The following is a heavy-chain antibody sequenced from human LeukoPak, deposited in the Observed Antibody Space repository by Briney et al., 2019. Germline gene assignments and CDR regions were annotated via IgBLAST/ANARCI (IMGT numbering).Heavy chain of an antibody. CDR1: GFTFSNYA. Sequence: GGSLRLSCAASGFTFSNYAMTWVRQAPGKGLEWVSTVVGGGATFYADSVKGRFTISRDNSKNTLYLQMNSLRAEDTAVYYCARYWNGGNYDYWGQGTLVTVSS. D-gene: IGHD1-1*01. CDR2: VVGGGAT. CDR3: ARYWNGGNYDY. J-gene: IGHJ4*02. V-gene: IGHV3-23*01.